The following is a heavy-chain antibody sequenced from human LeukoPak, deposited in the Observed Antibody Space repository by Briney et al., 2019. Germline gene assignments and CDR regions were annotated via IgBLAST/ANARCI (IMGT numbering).Heavy chain of an antibody. CDR3: ARKTRRCLLLLEDY. CDR2: IYSGGST. D-gene: IGHD2-2*01. Sequence: PGGSLRLSCAASGFTVSSNYMSWVRQAPGKGLEWVSVIYSGGSTYYADSVKGRFTISRDNSKNTLYLQMNSLRAEDTAVHYCARKTRRCLLLLEDYWGQGTLVTVSS. J-gene: IGHJ4*02. V-gene: IGHV3-53*01. CDR1: GFTVSSNY.